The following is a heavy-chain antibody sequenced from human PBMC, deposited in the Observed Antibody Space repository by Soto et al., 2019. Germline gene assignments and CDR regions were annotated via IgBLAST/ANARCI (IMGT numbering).Heavy chain of an antibody. V-gene: IGHV3-21*01. Sequence: GGSLRLSCTASGFTFSDYTMKWVRPAPGKGLEWVSSISRESSYIYYVDSVKGRFTISRDNAKNSVILQMAGLRVDDTGVYFCAVGAADFTSPYDMDVWGRGTTVTVSS. CDR1: GFTFSDYT. J-gene: IGHJ6*03. D-gene: IGHD1-26*01. CDR3: AVGAADFTSPYDMDV. CDR2: ISRESSYI.